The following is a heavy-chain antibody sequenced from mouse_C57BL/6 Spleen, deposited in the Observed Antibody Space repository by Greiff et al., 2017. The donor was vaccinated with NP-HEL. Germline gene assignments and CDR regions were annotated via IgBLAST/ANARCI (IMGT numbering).Heavy chain of an antibody. Sequence: VQLQQSDAELVKPGASVKISCKVSGYTFTDHTIHWMKQRPEQGLEWIGYIYPRDGSTTYNEKFKGKATLTADKSSSTAYMQLNSLTSEDSAVYFCARGIYDGYFSYAMDYWGQGTSVTVSS. D-gene: IGHD2-3*01. CDR3: ARGIYDGYFSYAMDY. J-gene: IGHJ4*01. CDR1: GYTFTDHT. CDR2: IYPRDGST. V-gene: IGHV1-78*01.